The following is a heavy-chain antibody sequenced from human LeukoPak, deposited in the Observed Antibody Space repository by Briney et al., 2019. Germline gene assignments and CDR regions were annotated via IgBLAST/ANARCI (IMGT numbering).Heavy chain of an antibody. J-gene: IGHJ4*02. D-gene: IGHD2-8*01. CDR2: FDPEDGET. V-gene: IGHV1-24*01. CDR3: SASDIILLVYAPFDY. CDR1: GYTLTELS. Sequence: GASVKVSCKVSGYTLTELSMHWVRQAPGKGRDWMGGFDPEDGETIYAQKFQGRVTMTEVTSTDTAYIEVSSLGSEDTAGYYRSASDIILLVYAPFDYWGQGTLVTVSS.